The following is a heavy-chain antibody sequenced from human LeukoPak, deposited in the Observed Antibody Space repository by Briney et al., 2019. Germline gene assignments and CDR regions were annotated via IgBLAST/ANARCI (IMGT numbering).Heavy chain of an antibody. CDR3: ARAIYDYVWGSYRSTSHFDY. V-gene: IGHV7-4-1*02. Sequence: GASVKVSCKASGYTFTSYAMNWVRQAPGQGLEWMGWIYTNTGNPTYAQGFTGRFVFSLDTSVSTAYLQISSLKAEDTAVYYCARAIYDYVWGSYRSTSHFDYWGQGTLVTVSS. CDR1: GYTFTSYA. CDR2: IYTNTGNP. D-gene: IGHD3-16*02. J-gene: IGHJ4*02.